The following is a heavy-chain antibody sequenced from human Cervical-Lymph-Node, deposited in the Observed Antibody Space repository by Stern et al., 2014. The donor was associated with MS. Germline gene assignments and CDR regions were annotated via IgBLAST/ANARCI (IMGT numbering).Heavy chain of an antibody. D-gene: IGHD1-7*01. V-gene: IGHV1-24*01. CDR2: FDPEDGET. CDR3: ATEELELRPRLYAFDI. Sequence: VQLVESGAEVKKPWASVKVSCKVSGYTLTELSMHWVRQAPGKGLEWMGGFDPEDGETIYAQKFQGRVTMTEDTSTDTAYMELSSLRSEDTAVYYCATEELELRPRLYAFDIWGQGTMVTVSS. CDR1: GYTLTELS. J-gene: IGHJ3*02.